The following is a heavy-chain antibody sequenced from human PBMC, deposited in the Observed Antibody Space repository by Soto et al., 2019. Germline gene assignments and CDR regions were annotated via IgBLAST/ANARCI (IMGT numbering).Heavy chain of an antibody. CDR3: ARGRLEYYYDSSGPTGWFDP. CDR2: IYYSGST. V-gene: IGHV4-59*01. CDR1: GGSMISYY. Sequence: SETLSLTCTVSGGSMISYYWSWIRQPPGKGLEWIGYIYYSGSTNYNPSLKSRVTISVDTSKNQFSLKLSSVTAADTAVYYCARGRLEYYYDSSGPTGWFDPWGQGTLVTVSS. D-gene: IGHD3-22*01. J-gene: IGHJ5*02.